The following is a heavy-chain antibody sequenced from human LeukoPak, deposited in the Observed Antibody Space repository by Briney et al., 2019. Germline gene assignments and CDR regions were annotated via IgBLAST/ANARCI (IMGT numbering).Heavy chain of an antibody. J-gene: IGHJ4*02. D-gene: IGHD2-8*02. CDR3: ARSVGATWYYLDY. CDR1: GGSFSGYY. Sequence: KPSETLSLTCAVYGGSFSGYYWSWIRQPPGKELEWIGEINHSGSTNYNPSLKSRVTISVDSSKNQSSLKLSSVTAADTAVYYCARSVGATWYYLDYWGQGTLVTVSS. CDR2: INHSGST. V-gene: IGHV4-34*01.